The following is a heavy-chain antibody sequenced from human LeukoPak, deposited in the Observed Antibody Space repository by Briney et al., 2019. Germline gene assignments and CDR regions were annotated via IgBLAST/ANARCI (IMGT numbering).Heavy chain of an antibody. CDR1: GYTFTGYA. CDR3: AREGYYYDSSGYS. D-gene: IGHD3-22*01. J-gene: IGHJ4*02. V-gene: IGHV1-3*01. Sequence: ASVKASCKASGYTFTGYAMHWVRQAPGQRLEWMGWINAGNGNTKYSQKFQGRVTITRDTSASTAYMELSSLRSEDTAVYYCAREGYYYDSSGYSWGQGTLVTVSS. CDR2: INAGNGNT.